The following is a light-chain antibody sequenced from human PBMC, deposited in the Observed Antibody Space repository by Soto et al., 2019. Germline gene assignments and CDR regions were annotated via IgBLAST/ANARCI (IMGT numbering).Light chain of an antibody. CDR2: EVN. J-gene: IGLJ3*02. CDR1: SSEVGTFDF. V-gene: IGLV2-23*02. Sequence: QSALTQPASVSGSPGQSITISCAGSSSEVGTFDFVSWYQQHPGKAPNVIIYEVNKRPSGVSNRFSASKSGNTASLTISGLQPADEADYFCCSYAGYSKWVFGGGTKVTVL. CDR3: CSYAGYSKWV.